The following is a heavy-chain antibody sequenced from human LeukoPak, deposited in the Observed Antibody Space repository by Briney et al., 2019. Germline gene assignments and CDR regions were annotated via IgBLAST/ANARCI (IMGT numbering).Heavy chain of an antibody. CDR1: GFTFSSYG. V-gene: IGHV3-23*01. CDR3: VQDWAWGAFAY. CDR2: ISGSGGST. Sequence: GGSLRLSCAASGFTFSSYGMSWVRQAPGKGLEWVSAISGSGGSTYYADSVKGRFTISRDNSKNTLYLQMNSLGAEDTAVYYCVQDWAWGAFAYRGQGTLVTVSS. D-gene: IGHD7-27*01. J-gene: IGHJ4*02.